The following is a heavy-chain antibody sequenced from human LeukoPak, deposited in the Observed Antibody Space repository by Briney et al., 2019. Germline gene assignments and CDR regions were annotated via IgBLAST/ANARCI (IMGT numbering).Heavy chain of an antibody. CDR1: GFTFSSYD. V-gene: IGHV3-13*01. CDR2: IGTAGDT. J-gene: IGHJ4*02. Sequence: PGGSLRLSCAASGFTFSSYDMHWVRQATGKGLEWVSAIGTAGDTYYPGSVKGRFTISRENAKNSLYLQMNSLRAGDTAVYYCARGSTYYDSSGYYYPYDYWGQGTLVTVSS. D-gene: IGHD3-22*01. CDR3: ARGSTYYDSSGYYYPYDY.